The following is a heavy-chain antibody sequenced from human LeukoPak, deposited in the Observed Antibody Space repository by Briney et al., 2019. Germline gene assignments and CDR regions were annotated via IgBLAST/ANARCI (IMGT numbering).Heavy chain of an antibody. Sequence: GGSLRLSCAASGFSFSNYGMNWVRQAPGKGLEWVSGITGSGGSTYYAGSVKGRFTISRDNSKNTLYLQMNSLRAEDTAVYYCAKKYSTGLDPWGQGTLVTVSS. V-gene: IGHV3-23*01. CDR3: AKKYSTGLDP. D-gene: IGHD1-26*01. CDR1: GFSFSNYG. CDR2: ITGSGGST. J-gene: IGHJ5*02.